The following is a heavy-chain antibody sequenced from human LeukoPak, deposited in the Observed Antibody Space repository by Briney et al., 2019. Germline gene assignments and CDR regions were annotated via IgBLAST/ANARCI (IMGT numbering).Heavy chain of an antibody. CDR1: GGTFSSYA. Sequence: GASVKVSCKASGGTFSSYAISWVRQAPGQGLEWMGGIIPIFGTANYAQKFQGRVTITADESTSTAYMELSSLRSEDTAVYYCAKTEWSCISTSCYNPLTYWGQGVLVTVSS. V-gene: IGHV1-69*13. D-gene: IGHD2-2*02. J-gene: IGHJ4*02. CDR2: IIPIFGTA. CDR3: AKTEWSCISTSCYNPLTY.